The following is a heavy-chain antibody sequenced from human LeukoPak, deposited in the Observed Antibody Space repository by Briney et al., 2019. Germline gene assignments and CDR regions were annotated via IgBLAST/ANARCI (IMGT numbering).Heavy chain of an antibody. D-gene: IGHD6-19*01. CDR3: AREEAVAGIGAYYYYGTDV. CDR1: GYTFTSYG. J-gene: IGHJ6*02. V-gene: IGHV1-18*01. CDR2: ISAYNGNT. Sequence: ASVKVSCKASGYTFTSYGISWVRQAPGQGLERMGWISAYNGNTNYAQKLQGRVTMTTDTSTSTAYMELRSLRSDDTAVYYCAREEAVAGIGAYYYYGTDVWGQGTTVTVSS.